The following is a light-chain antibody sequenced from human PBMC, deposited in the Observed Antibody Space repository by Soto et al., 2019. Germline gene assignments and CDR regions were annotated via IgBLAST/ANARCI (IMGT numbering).Light chain of an antibody. J-gene: IGLJ2*01. CDR2: GNS. CDR3: QSYDSSLNVV. Sequence: QSVLTQPPSVSGAPGQRVTISCTGSSSNIGAGYDVHWYQKLPGTAPKFLIYGNSNRPSGVPDRFSGSKSGTSASLAITGLQAEDEADYYCQSYDSSLNVVFGGGTKLTVL. CDR1: SSNIGAGYD. V-gene: IGLV1-40*01.